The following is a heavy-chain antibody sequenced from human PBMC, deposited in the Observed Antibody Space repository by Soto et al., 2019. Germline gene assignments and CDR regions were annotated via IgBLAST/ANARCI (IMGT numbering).Heavy chain of an antibody. J-gene: IGHJ4*02. V-gene: IGHV3-23*01. D-gene: IGHD6-13*01. CDR3: AKENGYSSGWFEFDY. Sequence: EVQLLESGGGLVQPGGSLRLSCAASGFTFSSYAMSWVRQAPGKGLEWVSAISGSGGSTYYADSVKGRLTSSRDNSKNTLYLQMNSLRAEDTAVYYCAKENGYSSGWFEFDYWGQGTLVTVSS. CDR2: ISGSGGST. CDR1: GFTFSSYA.